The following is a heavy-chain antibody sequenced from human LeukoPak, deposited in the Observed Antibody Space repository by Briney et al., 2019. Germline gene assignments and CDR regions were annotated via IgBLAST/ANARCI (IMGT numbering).Heavy chain of an antibody. D-gene: IGHD4-17*01. J-gene: IGHJ6*03. CDR2: LIPIFGAT. Sequence: GASVKVSCKASGGTFSGHGISWVRQAPGQGLEWMGGLIPIFGATNYTQRFQGRITITTDESTTTAYMELSGLTSEGTAVYFCAAGDPFNYYMDRWGKGTTVTVFS. CDR1: GGTFSGHG. V-gene: IGHV1-69*05. CDR3: AAGDPFNYYMDR.